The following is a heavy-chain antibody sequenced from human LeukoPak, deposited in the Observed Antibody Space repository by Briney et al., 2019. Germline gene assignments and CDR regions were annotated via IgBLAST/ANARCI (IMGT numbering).Heavy chain of an antibody. Sequence: GGSLRLSCAASGFSFSNYNMNWVRQTPGKGLEWVSSITRDSIYTFYADSVKGRFTISRDNSKNTLYLQMNSLRAEDTAVYYCARDRISKPSSGWFYWGQGTLVTVSS. V-gene: IGHV3-21*01. CDR1: GFSFSNYN. CDR3: ARDRISKPSSGWFY. D-gene: IGHD6-19*01. J-gene: IGHJ4*02. CDR2: ITRDSIYT.